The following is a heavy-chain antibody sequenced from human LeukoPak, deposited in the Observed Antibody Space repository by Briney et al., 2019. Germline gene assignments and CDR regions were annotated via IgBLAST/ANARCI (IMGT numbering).Heavy chain of an antibody. CDR3: ARVIGFGELSLGY. CDR1: GYTFTGYY. V-gene: IGHV1-2*02. D-gene: IGHD3-10*01. CDR2: INPKSGGT. Sequence: ASVKVSCKASGYTFTGYYMHWVRQAPGQGLEWMGWINPKSGGTNYAQKFQGRVTMTRDTSINTVYMELSRLRSDDTAVYYCARVIGFGELSLGYWGQGTLVTVSS. J-gene: IGHJ4*02.